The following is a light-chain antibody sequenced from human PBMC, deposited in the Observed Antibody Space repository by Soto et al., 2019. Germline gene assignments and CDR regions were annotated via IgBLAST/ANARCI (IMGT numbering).Light chain of an antibody. J-gene: IGLJ2*01. CDR3: AAWDDSLNGVV. Sequence: QSVLTQPPSASGTPGQRVTISCSGSSSNNGSHTVNWYQQLPGTAPRLLIYSNTQRPSGVPDRFSGSKSGTSASLAISGLQSEYEADYYCAAWDDSLNGVVFGGGTKVTVL. V-gene: IGLV1-44*01. CDR2: SNT. CDR1: SSNNGSHT.